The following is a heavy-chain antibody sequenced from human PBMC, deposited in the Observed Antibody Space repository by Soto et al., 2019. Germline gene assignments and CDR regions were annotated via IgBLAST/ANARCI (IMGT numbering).Heavy chain of an antibody. V-gene: IGHV1-69*01. J-gene: IGHJ4*02. Sequence: QVQLVQSGAEVKNPGSSVKVSCKASGGIFSTYAISWLRQAPGQGLEWMGGIIPIFGTPNYAQRFQGRVTITADESTSTAYMELSRLRSEDTAVYYCARDRDDYGSGNYYNRIDFWGPGTLVTVSS. CDR3: ARDRDDYGSGNYYNRIDF. D-gene: IGHD3-10*01. CDR2: IIPIFGTP. CDR1: GGIFSTYA.